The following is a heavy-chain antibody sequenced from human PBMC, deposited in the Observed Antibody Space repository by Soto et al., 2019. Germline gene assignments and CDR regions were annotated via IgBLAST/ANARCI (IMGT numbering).Heavy chain of an antibody. D-gene: IGHD2-15*01. CDR2: ISSSGSTI. CDR1: GFTFSSYE. J-gene: IGHJ6*02. Sequence: GGSLRLSCAASGFTFSSYEMNWVRQAPGKGLEWVSYISSSGSTIYYADSVKGRFTISRDNAKNSLYLQMNSLRAEDTAVYYCARDIVVVVAATPTPYYYYYGMDVWGQGTTVTVSS. V-gene: IGHV3-48*03. CDR3: ARDIVVVVAATPTPYYYYYGMDV.